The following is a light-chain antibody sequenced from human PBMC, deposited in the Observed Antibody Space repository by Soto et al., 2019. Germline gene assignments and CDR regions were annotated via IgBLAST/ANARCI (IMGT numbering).Light chain of an antibody. CDR2: AAS. CDR1: QSISSY. V-gene: IGKV1-39*01. CDR3: QQSYSTPYT. J-gene: IGKJ2*01. Sequence: DIQMTPSPSSLSASVGDRVTITCRARQSISSYLNWYQQKPGKAPKLLIYAASSLQSGVPSRFSGSGSGTDFTLTISSLQPEDFATYYCQQSYSTPYTFGQGTKLEIK.